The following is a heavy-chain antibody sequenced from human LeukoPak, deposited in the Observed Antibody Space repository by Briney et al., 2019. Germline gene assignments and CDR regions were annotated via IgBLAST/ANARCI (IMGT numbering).Heavy chain of an antibody. CDR3: ARITRDTMIVVECYFDY. D-gene: IGHD3-22*01. CDR1: GFSFSSYG. V-gene: IGHV3-30*02. CDR2: IRYDGSNK. J-gene: IGHJ4*02. Sequence: GGSLRLSCAASGFSFSSYGMNWVRQAPGKGLEWVAFIRYDGSNKYYADSVKGRFTISRDSSKNTLYLQMNSLRAEDTAVYYCARITRDTMIVVECYFDYWGQGTLVTVSS.